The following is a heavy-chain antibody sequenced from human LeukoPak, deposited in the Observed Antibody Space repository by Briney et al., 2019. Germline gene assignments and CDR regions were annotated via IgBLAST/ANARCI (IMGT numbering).Heavy chain of an antibody. CDR3: LKGYCSSISCYGDY. D-gene: IGHD2-2*01. CDR1: EFTFSSYA. J-gene: IGHJ4*02. V-gene: IGHV3-64D*09. Sequence: GGSLRLSCSASEFTFSSYAMHWVRQAPGKGLEYDSAISSNGGSTYYADSVKGRFTISRDNSKNTLYLQMSSLRAEDTAVYYCLKGYCSSISCYGDYWGQGTLVTVSS. CDR2: ISSNGGST.